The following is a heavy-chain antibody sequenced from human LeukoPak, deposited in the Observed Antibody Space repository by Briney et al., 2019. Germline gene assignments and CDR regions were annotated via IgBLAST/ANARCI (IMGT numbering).Heavy chain of an antibody. V-gene: IGHV1-2*02. CDR2: ISTNSGGT. D-gene: IGHD2-15*01. CDR3: ARDTVVVVAVSSPLTWFDP. Sequence: ASVKVSCKASGYTFTGYYMHWVRQAPGQGLEWMGLISTNSGGTNYAQKFQGRVTMTRDTSISTAYMELSRLRSDDTAVYYCARDTVVVVAVSSPLTWFDPWGQGTLVTVSS. CDR1: GYTFTGYY. J-gene: IGHJ5*02.